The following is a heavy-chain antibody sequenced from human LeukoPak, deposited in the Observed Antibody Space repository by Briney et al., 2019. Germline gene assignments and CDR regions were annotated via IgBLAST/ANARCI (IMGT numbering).Heavy chain of an antibody. J-gene: IGHJ4*02. CDR2: INAGNGNT. CDR1: GYTITSYA. V-gene: IGHV1-3*01. CDR3: ARDRSSGWSEMDGFGY. Sequence: ASVKVSCKASGYTITSYAMHWVRQAPGQRLEWMGWINAGNGNTKYSQKFQGRVTITRDTSASTAYMELSSLRSEDTAVYYCARDRSSGWSEMDGFGYWGQGTLVTVSS. D-gene: IGHD6-19*01.